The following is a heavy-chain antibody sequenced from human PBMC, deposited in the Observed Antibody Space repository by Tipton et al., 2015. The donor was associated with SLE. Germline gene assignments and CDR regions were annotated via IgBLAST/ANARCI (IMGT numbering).Heavy chain of an antibody. Sequence: GSLRLSCAASGFTFSSYGMHWVRQAPGKGLEWVAFIRYDGSNKYYADSVKGRFTISRDNSKNTLYLQMNSLRAEDTAVYYCAKGIVGATINWFDPWGQGTLVTVSS. J-gene: IGHJ5*02. CDR3: AKGIVGATINWFDP. CDR2: IRYDGSNK. CDR1: GFTFSSYG. D-gene: IGHD1-26*01. V-gene: IGHV3-30*02.